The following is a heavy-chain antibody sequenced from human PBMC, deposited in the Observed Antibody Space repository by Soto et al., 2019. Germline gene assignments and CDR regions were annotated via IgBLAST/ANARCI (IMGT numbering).Heavy chain of an antibody. CDR2: IYYTGST. CDR3: VLTKPTIYNLFDP. J-gene: IGHJ5*02. Sequence: PSETLSLTCTVSGGSIRGYYWSWIRQTPGKGLEWIGQIYYTGSTNYNPSLKSRVTISVDTSKKHFSLKLSSVTAGDTAMYYCVLTKPTIYNLFDPYGQRLQVTVSA. CDR1: GGSIRGYY. V-gene: IGHV4-59*08. D-gene: IGHD3-9*01.